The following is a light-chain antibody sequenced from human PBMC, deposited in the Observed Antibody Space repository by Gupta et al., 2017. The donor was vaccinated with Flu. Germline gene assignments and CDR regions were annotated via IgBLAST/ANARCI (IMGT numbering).Light chain of an antibody. CDR2: EAS. CDR1: QSRGYSDGNIS. V-gene: IGKV2-30*01. CDR3: MKGKPPWT. J-gene: IGKJ2*02. Sequence: PVTLGQPAYSSCRSSQSRGYSDGNISLNWVQQSPGQSPRRLIYEASNGDLGVTDRFNGCGADSDFTLKSIRAEDEDVWVYYCMKGKPPWTFGQGTKLEIK.